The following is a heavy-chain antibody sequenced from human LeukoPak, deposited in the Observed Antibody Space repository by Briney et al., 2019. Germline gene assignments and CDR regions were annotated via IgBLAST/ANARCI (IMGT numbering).Heavy chain of an antibody. Sequence: WGSLRLSCAASRFSFSNYWMHWVRQAPGKGLVWVSRVKSDGSNPNYPYPVKGRFTISRDNAENMLYLQMNTLGAEDTAVYYCARDIVSGSGSLDYWGQGTLVTVSS. CDR3: ARDIVSGSGSLDY. CDR1: RFSFSNYW. D-gene: IGHD3-10*01. J-gene: IGHJ4*02. CDR2: VKSDGSNP. V-gene: IGHV3-74*01.